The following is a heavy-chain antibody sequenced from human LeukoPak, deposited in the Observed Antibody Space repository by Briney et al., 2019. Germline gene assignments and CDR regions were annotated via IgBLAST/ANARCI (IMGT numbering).Heavy chain of an antibody. Sequence: PGRSLRLSCTASGFTFGDYAMSWVRQAPGKGLEWVGFIRSKAYGGTKEYAASVKGRFTISRDDSKSIAYLQMNSLKTEDTAVYYCTRDLGYYYDSSGTSDAFDIWGQGTMVTVSS. V-gene: IGHV3-49*04. CDR1: GFTFGDYA. CDR3: TRDLGYYYDSSGTSDAFDI. J-gene: IGHJ3*02. D-gene: IGHD3-22*01. CDR2: IRSKAYGGTK.